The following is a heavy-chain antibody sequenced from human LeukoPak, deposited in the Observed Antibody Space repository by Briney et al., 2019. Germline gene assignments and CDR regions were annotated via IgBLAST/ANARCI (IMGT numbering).Heavy chain of an antibody. Sequence: GGSLPLSRAASGFTFCRYSMDWVRQAPGKGLEWVSIITSSGSHPYYGDSVTGRFTISRDNAKNLLYLQMNSLRVEDTAVYYCATVGSGAKVWLSFDYWGQGSLVGVSS. CDR2: ITSSGSHP. D-gene: IGHD4/OR15-4a*01. V-gene: IGHV3-21*06. CDR1: GFTFCRYS. J-gene: IGHJ4*02. CDR3: ATVGSGAKVWLSFDY.